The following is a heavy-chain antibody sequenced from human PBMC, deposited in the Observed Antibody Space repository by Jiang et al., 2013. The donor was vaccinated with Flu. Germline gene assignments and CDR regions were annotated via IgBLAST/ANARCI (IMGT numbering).Heavy chain of an antibody. CDR2: ISNGGVTK. CDR3: SRGWGVKSYSFDY. Sequence: QLVESGGGLVQPGGSLRLSCAASGFTFNSYEMNWVRQAPGKGLEWVAFISNGGVTKYYADSVKGRFTISRDNAQNSLLLQMNSLRDEDTAVYYCSRGWGVKSYSFDYWGQGTLVAVSS. CDR1: GFTFNSYE. J-gene: IGHJ4*02. D-gene: IGHD1-26*01. V-gene: IGHV3-48*03.